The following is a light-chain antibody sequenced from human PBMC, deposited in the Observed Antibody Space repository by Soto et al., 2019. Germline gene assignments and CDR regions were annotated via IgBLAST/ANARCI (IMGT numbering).Light chain of an antibody. V-gene: IGKV3-15*01. CDR1: QSFRGL. J-gene: IGKJ2*01. CDR3: LQYHNLWA. Sequence: EVVLTQSPVTLSLSPGERATLSCRASQSFRGLLAWYQQKPGQAPRLLIYRASTRAPGVPARFSGSGSGTEFTLTISSLQPEDFAVYSCLQYHNLWAFGQGTKLEI. CDR2: RAS.